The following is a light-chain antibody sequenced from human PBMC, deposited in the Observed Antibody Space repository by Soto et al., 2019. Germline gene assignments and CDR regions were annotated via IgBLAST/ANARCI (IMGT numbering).Light chain of an antibody. CDR1: QTARNN. J-gene: IGKJ4*02. V-gene: IGKV3D-20*01. Sequence: EVELNQSPAALSLSVGEKATLSCRASQTARNNRALSQQRPGQAPRLCIYDASSRATGIAAMFSGSGSGTDFTLTISRLEPEDFAVYYCWQYGRSLGFAFGGGPKVDI. CDR3: WQYGRSLGFA. CDR2: DAS.